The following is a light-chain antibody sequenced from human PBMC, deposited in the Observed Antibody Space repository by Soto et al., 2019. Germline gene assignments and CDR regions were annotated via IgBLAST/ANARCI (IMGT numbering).Light chain of an antibody. J-gene: IGLJ2*01. V-gene: IGLV2-14*01. CDR1: SSDVGGYNY. CDR2: DVS. CDR3: SSYTSSSTLV. Sequence: QSVLTQPASVSGSPGQSITISCTGTSSDVGGYNYDSWYQQHPGKAPKLMIYDVSNRPSGVSNRFSGYKSGNTASLTISGLQAEDEAYYYCSSYTSSSTLVFGGGTKLTVL.